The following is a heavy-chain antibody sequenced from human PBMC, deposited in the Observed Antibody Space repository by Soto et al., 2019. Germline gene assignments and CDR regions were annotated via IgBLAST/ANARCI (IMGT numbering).Heavy chain of an antibody. CDR1: GFTFDYYW. J-gene: IGHJ4*02. Sequence: EVHLVASGGGLVQPGGSLRLSCVASGFTFDYYWMHWVRQPPGEGLMWVSRLQTDGSHPDYAASVKGRFTISRDNAKSTPYRQMDKLRVEDTAVYYCARGGDRDDCGQGALVTVSS. CDR3: ARGGDRDD. D-gene: IGHD2-21*02. CDR2: LQTDGSHP. V-gene: IGHV3-74*01.